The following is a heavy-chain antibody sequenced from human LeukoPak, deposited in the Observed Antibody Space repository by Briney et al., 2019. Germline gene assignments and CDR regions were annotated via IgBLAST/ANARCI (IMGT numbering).Heavy chain of an antibody. CDR1: GFTFSSYS. CDR2: ISSSSSYI. D-gene: IGHD3-9*01. CDR3: ARDLSSFDILTGYYPDY. Sequence: GGSLRLSCAASGFTFSSYSMNWVRQAPGKGLEWVSSISSSSSYIYYADSVKGRFTISRDNAKNSLYLQMNSRRAEDTAVYYCARDLSSFDILTGYYPDYWGQGTLVTVSS. V-gene: IGHV3-21*01. J-gene: IGHJ4*02.